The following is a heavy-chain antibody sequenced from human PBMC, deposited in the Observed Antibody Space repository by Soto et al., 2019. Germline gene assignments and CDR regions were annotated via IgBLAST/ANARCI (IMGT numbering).Heavy chain of an antibody. J-gene: IGHJ3*02. Sequence: EVQFLESGGNLVQPGGSLRLSCAASGFTFSSYEMNWVRQAPGKGLEWVSYISSSGSTIYYADSVKGRFTISRDNAKNSLYLQMNSLRAEDTAVYYCARDLGYGGGGDAFDIWGQGTMVTVSS. D-gene: IGHD4-17*01. CDR1: GFTFSSYE. CDR2: ISSSGSTI. V-gene: IGHV3-48*03. CDR3: ARDLGYGGGGDAFDI.